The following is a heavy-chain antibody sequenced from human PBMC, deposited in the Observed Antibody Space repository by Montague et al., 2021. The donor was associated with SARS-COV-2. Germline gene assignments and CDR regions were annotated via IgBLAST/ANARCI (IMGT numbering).Heavy chain of an antibody. V-gene: IGHV4-34*01. D-gene: IGHD3-10*01. Sequence: SETLSLTCAVHGTSFSGYYWNWIRQPPGKGLEWIGEINHGGSTKYSPSLKSRLTISADTSKNQFSLKLTSVAAADTAVYYCARLRDGVVPSPILGVGPYYSYSDMDVWGRGTPVTVSS. CDR3: ARLRDGVVPSPILGVGPYYSYSDMDV. CDR1: GTSFSGYY. J-gene: IGHJ6*03. CDR2: INHGGST.